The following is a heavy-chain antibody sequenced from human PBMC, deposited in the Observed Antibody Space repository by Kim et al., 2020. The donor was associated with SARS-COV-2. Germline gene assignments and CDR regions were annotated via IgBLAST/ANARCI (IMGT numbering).Heavy chain of an antibody. J-gene: IGHJ6*02. V-gene: IGHV3-30*02. CDR3: AKDSGYSYGYNYYYGMDV. Sequence: KGRFTISRDNSKNTLYLQMNSLRAEDTAVYYCAKDSGYSYGYNYYYGMDVWGQGTTVTVSS. D-gene: IGHD5-18*01.